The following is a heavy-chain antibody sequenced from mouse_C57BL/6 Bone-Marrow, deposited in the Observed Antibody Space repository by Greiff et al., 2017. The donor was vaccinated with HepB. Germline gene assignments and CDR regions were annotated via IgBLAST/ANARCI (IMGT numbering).Heavy chain of an antibody. V-gene: IGHV1-82*01. J-gene: IGHJ2*01. CDR2: IYPGDGDT. Sequence: VKLQESGPELVKPGASVKISCKASGYAFSSSWMNWVKQRPGKGLEWIGRIYPGDGDTNYNGKFKGKATLTADKSSSTAYMQLSSLTSEDSAVYFCACFFDYWGQGTTLTVSS. CDR3: ACFFDY. CDR1: GYAFSSSW.